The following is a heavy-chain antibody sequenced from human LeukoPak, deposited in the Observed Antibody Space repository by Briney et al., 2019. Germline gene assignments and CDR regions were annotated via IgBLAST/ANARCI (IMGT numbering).Heavy chain of an antibody. Sequence: ASVKVSCKSSGYNFTDYYMHWVRQAPGQGLEWMGWINPNSGGSKNARKFQGRVSMTRDTSITTAYMELSSLISDDTAVYYCARDGVGYYDSSGYYYFQHWGQGTLVTVSS. CDR1: GYNFTDYY. V-gene: IGHV1-2*02. CDR3: ARDGVGYYDSSGYYYFQH. J-gene: IGHJ1*01. CDR2: INPNSGGS. D-gene: IGHD3-22*01.